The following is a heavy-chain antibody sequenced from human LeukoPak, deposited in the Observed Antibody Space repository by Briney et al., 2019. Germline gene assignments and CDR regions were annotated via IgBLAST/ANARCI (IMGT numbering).Heavy chain of an antibody. CDR2: IYYSGST. CDR3: VRDYGSPYYYYGVDV. V-gene: IGHV4-59*12. J-gene: IGHJ6*02. D-gene: IGHD4-17*01. Sequence: SETLSLTCTVSGGSISSYYWSWIRQPPGKGLEWIGYIYYSGSTNYNPSLKSRVTISVDTSKNQFSLKLSSVTAADTAVYYCVRDYGSPYYYYGVDVWGQGTTVTVSS. CDR1: GGSISSYY.